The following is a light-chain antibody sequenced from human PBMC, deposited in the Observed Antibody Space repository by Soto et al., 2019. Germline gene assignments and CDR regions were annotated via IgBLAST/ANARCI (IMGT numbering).Light chain of an antibody. V-gene: IGKV3-20*01. J-gene: IGKJ1*01. CDR1: QSVTSY. Sequence: EIVMTQSPATLSVSPGERATLSCRATQSVTSYLAWYQQKPGQAPRLLIYGASSRATGIPDRFSGSGSGTDFTLTISRLEPEDFAVYYCQQYGSSGRTFGQGTKVDIK. CDR3: QQYGSSGRT. CDR2: GAS.